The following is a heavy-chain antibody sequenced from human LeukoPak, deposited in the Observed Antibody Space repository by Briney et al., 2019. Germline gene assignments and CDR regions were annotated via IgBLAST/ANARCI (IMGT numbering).Heavy chain of an antibody. D-gene: IGHD3-22*01. V-gene: IGHV1-69*05. Sequence: ASVKVSCKASGYTFTSYGISWVRQAPGQGLEWMGGIIPIFGTANYAQKFQGRVTITTDESTSTAYMELSSLRSEDTAVYYCARGSDSSGYYFRGYFDYWGQGTLVTVSS. J-gene: IGHJ4*02. CDR3: ARGSDSSGYYFRGYFDY. CDR2: IIPIFGTA. CDR1: GYTFTSYG.